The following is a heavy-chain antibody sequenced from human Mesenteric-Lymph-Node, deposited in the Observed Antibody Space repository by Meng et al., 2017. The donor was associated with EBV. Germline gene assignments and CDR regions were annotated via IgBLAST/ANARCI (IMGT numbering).Heavy chain of an antibody. J-gene: IGHJ4*02. CDR2: IYYSGST. CDR3: TRGPSGIFYFNF. CDR1: GGSVNSAIYF. D-gene: IGHD1-26*01. Sequence: HVQLEESGPGLVKASETLSLTCTVSGGSVNSAIYFWTWIRQSPGKKLEWIGYIYYSGSTNYNPSLKSRVTVSLDTSKNQFSLKLSSVTAADTAVYYCTRGPSGIFYFNFWGRGTLVTVSS. V-gene: IGHV4-61*01.